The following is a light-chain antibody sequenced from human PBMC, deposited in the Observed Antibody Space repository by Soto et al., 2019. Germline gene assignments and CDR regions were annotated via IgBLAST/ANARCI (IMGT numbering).Light chain of an antibody. CDR3: AAWDDRLNGQV. V-gene: IGLV1-44*01. CDR2: NDN. J-gene: IGLJ1*01. Sequence: QSVLTQPPSASATPGQRVTISCSGGSSNIGSNSVSWYQQVPGTAPKLLIFNDNMRPSGVLVRFSGSKSGPSASLASSGLQYEDEADYHCAAWDDRLNGQVFGTGTKLTVL. CDR1: SSNIGSNS.